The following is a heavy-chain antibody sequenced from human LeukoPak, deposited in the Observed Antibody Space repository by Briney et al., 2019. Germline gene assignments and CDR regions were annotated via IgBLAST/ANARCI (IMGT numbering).Heavy chain of an antibody. J-gene: IGHJ6*02. Sequence: GESLKISCKGSGYSFTGYWIGWVRQMPGKGLEWMGIIYPGDSDTRYSPSFQGQVTISADKSISTAYLQWSSLKASDTAMYYCARLSCSSTSCYRDYYYYGMDVWGQGTTVTVSS. D-gene: IGHD2-2*02. V-gene: IGHV5-51*01. CDR1: GYSFTGYW. CDR2: IYPGDSDT. CDR3: ARLSCSSTSCYRDYYYYGMDV.